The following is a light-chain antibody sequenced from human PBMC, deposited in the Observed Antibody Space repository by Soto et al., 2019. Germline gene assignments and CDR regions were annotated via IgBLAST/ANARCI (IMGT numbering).Light chain of an antibody. CDR1: NIGSKS. V-gene: IGLV3-21*04. Sequence: SYELTQPPSVSVAPGKTARITCGGDNIGSKSVHWFQQKSGQAPVLVIYYDSDRPSGIPERFSGSNSGNTATLTISRVEAGDEADYYCQLWNSSGDHVVFGGGTKLTVL. J-gene: IGLJ2*01. CDR2: YDS. CDR3: QLWNSSGDHVV.